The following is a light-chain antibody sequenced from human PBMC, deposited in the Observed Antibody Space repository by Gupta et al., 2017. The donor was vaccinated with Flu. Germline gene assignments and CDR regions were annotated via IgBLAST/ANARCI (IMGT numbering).Light chain of an antibody. CDR2: DVN. Sequence: QSALTQPPSASGSPGQSATISCTGTSSGVGGYNYVYWYQQHPGNPPQLMFYDVNKRPSGVPDLFSCSNSADTASPTVSGLQADDDADYYCSSYAGSNNLLFGGGTKLTVL. V-gene: IGLV2-8*01. CDR1: SSGVGGYNY. J-gene: IGLJ2*01. CDR3: SSYAGSNNLL.